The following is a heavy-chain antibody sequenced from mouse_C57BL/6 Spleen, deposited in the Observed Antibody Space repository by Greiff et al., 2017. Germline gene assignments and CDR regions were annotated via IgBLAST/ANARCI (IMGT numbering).Heavy chain of an antibody. V-gene: IGHV1-54*01. Sequence: QVQLKQSGAELVRPGTSVKVSCKASGYAFTNYLIEWVKQRPGQGLEWIGVINPGSGGTNYNEKFKGKATLTADKSSSTAYMQLSSLTSEDSAVYFCAREGKLPFDYWGQGTTLTVSS. CDR2: INPGSGGT. CDR1: GYAFTNYL. D-gene: IGHD4-1*01. J-gene: IGHJ2*01. CDR3: AREGKLPFDY.